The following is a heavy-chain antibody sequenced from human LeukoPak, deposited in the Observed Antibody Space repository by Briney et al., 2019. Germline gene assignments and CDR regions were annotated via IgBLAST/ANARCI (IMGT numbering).Heavy chain of an antibody. CDR1: GFNFIDYT. V-gene: IGHV3-7*01. CDR3: ARDEYSSSSSYMDV. J-gene: IGHJ6*03. Sequence: GGSLRLSCAASGFNFIDYTMNWVRQAPGKGLEWLATIKQDGTEKYYVDSVKGRFTISRDNAKNSLYLQMSSLRAEDTAVYYCARDEYSSSSSYMDVWGKGTTVTVSS. CDR2: IKQDGTEK. D-gene: IGHD6-6*01.